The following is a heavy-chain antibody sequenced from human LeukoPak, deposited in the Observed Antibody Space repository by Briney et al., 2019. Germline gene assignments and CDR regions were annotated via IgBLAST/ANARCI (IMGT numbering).Heavy chain of an antibody. Sequence: PGGSLRLSCVASGFSFTSYWMSWVRQAPGKGLEFVANINQDAGTTNYVDSMKGRFTISRDNAENSLYLQMSSLRAEDTALYYCARDPGWSSFDIWGQGIMVTVSS. J-gene: IGHJ3*02. V-gene: IGHV3-7*01. D-gene: IGHD2-15*01. CDR3: ARDPGWSSFDI. CDR1: GFSFTSYW. CDR2: INQDAGTT.